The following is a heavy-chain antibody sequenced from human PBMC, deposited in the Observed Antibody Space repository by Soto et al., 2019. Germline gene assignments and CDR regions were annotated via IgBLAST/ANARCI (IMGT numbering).Heavy chain of an antibody. CDR3: ARSQGSSTSLEIYYYYYYGMDV. CDR2: IIPIPGTA. J-gene: IGHJ6*02. D-gene: IGHD2-2*01. CDR1: GGTFGSYA. V-gene: IGHV1-69*01. Sequence: QVQLVQSGAEVKKPGSSVKVSCKASGGTFGSYAISWVRQAPGQGLEWMGGIIPIPGTANYAQKFQGRVTIAADESTSTGYMELSSLRSEDTAVDYCARSQGSSTSLEIYYYYYYGMDVWGQGTTVTVSS.